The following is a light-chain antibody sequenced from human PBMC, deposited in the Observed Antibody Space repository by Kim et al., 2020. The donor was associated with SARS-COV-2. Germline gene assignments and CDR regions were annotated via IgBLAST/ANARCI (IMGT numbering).Light chain of an antibody. V-gene: IGLV1-47*01. CDR3: AAWDDSLSVYVV. J-gene: IGLJ2*01. Sequence: RVTISCSGSSSNIGSNYVYWYQQLPGTAPKLLIYRNNQRPSGVPDRFSGSKSGTSASLAISGLRSEDEADYYCAAWDDSLSVYVVFGGGTKLTVL. CDR2: RNN. CDR1: SSNIGSNY.